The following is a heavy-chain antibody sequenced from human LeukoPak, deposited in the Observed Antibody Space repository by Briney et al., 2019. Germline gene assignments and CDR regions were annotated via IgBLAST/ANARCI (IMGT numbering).Heavy chain of an antibody. CDR1: GGSFSGYY. CDR3: ASNPLTYCGGDCSTLTDY. CDR2: INHSGST. J-gene: IGHJ4*02. D-gene: IGHD2-21*02. V-gene: IGHV4-34*01. Sequence: KSSETLSLTCAVYGGSFSGYYWSWIRQPLGKGLEWIGEINHSGSTNYNPSLKSRVTISVDTSKNQFSLKLSSVTAADTAVYYCASNPLTYCGGDCSTLTDYWGQGTLVTVSS.